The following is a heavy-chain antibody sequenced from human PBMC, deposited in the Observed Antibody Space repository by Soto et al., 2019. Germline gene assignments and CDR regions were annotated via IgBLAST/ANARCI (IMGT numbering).Heavy chain of an antibody. Sequence: ASVKVSCTASGEVFSSYGINWVRQAPGQGLAWMGGIIPISVTTNYAQKFQGRVAITADKSTDTVYMELSRLRSEDTAVYFCARVRCFNGLCHTADYGMDVWGQGTTVTVSS. CDR1: GEVFSSYG. V-gene: IGHV1-69*06. D-gene: IGHD2-8*01. CDR3: ARVRCFNGLCHTADYGMDV. CDR2: IIPISVTT. J-gene: IGHJ6*02.